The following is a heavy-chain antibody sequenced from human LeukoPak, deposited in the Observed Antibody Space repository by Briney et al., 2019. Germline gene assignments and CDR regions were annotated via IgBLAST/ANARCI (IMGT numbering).Heavy chain of an antibody. Sequence: SQTLSLTCTVSGGSISSGSYYWSWIRQPAGKGREWIGRIYTSGSTNYNPSLKSRVTISVDTSKNQFSLKLSSVTAADTAVYYCARRSGVTIAARGWFDPWGQGTLVTVSS. J-gene: IGHJ5*02. CDR3: ARRSGVTIAARGWFDP. D-gene: IGHD6-6*01. CDR1: GGSISSGSYY. CDR2: IYTSGST. V-gene: IGHV4-61*02.